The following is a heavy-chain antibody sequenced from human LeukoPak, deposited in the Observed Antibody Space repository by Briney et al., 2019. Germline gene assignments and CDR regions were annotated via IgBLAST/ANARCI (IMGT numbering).Heavy chain of an antibody. D-gene: IGHD6-13*01. J-gene: IGHJ4*02. CDR3: AKGLSSWYK. Sequence: GGSLRLSCAASGFTFSSNAMSWVRQAPGKGLEWVSAISDSGVRTYYAGSVKGRFTISRDNSKNTLYLQMNSLRAEDTAVYYCAKGLSSWYKWGQGTLVTVSS. CDR2: ISDSGVRT. CDR1: GFTFSSNA. V-gene: IGHV3-23*01.